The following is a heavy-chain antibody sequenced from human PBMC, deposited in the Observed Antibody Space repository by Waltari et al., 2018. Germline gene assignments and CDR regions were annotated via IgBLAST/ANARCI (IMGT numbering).Heavy chain of an antibody. J-gene: IGHJ4*02. V-gene: IGHV1-2*05. CDR2: LNPSTGGT. D-gene: IGHD5-12*01. CDR1: GSNFTNFF. CDR3: ARESARWKGYSDYDWGY. Sequence: QVLLVQSGAEVKKSGASVKVSCKASGSNFTNFFLHWRRQAPGQGLEWMGRLNPSTGGTDYAQRFQGRLTLTRDTSINTAFLELNTVTSGDTGVYYCARESARWKGYSDYDWGYWGQGTLVTVSS.